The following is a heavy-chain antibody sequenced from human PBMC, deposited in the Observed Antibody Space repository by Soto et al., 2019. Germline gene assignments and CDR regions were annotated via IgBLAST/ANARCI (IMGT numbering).Heavy chain of an antibody. V-gene: IGHV3-23*01. CDR3: AKGSSNWGSGYYFDY. CDR2: ITDSGGNT. Sequence: GGSLRLSCAASEFTFSNYVMGWVRQAPGKGLEWVSSITDSGGNTHYADSVKGRFTISRDNSKNTLYLQMNSLRAEDTAVYYCAKGSSNWGSGYYFDYWGQGALVTVSS. D-gene: IGHD6-13*01. CDR1: EFTFSNYV. J-gene: IGHJ4*02.